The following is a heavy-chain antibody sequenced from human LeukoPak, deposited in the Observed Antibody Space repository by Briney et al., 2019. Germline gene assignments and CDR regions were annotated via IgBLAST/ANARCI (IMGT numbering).Heavy chain of an antibody. CDR3: ARGRAGVAARSRSYYFDY. CDR1: GYTFTSYD. J-gene: IGHJ4*02. V-gene: IGHV1-8*01. D-gene: IGHD6-6*01. Sequence: ASVKVSCKASGYTFTSYDINWVRQATGQGLEWMGWINPNSGNTGYAQKFQGRVTMTRNTSISTAYMELSSLRSEDTAVYYCARGRAGVAARSRSYYFDYWGQGTLVTVSS. CDR2: INPNSGNT.